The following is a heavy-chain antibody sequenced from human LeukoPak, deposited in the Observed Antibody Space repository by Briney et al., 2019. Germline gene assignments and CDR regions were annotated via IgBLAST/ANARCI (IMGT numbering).Heavy chain of an antibody. V-gene: IGHV4-61*02. CDR2: IYTSGST. J-gene: IGHJ6*03. CDR3: AEDGPGGSGSYYILHYYYYYYMDV. Sequence: PSETLSLTCTVSGGSISSGSYYWNWIRQPAGKGLEWIGRIYTSGSTNYNPSLKSRVTISVDTSKNQFSLKLSSVTAADTAVYYCAEDGPGGSGSYYILHYYYYYYMDVWGKGTTVTVSS. D-gene: IGHD3-10*01. CDR1: GGSISSGSYY.